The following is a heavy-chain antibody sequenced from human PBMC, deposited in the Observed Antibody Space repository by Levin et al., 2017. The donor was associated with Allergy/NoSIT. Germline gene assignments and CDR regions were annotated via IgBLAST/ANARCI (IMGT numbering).Heavy chain of an antibody. CDR2: INPGDSNT. V-gene: IGHV5-51*01. D-gene: IGHD6-13*01. CDR3: ARPGGFTSWYSWGSVDD. J-gene: IGHJ4*02. Sequence: GESLKISCKGSGYSFTTYWIGWVRQMPGKGLEWMGVINPGDSNTRYSPSFQGQVTISADKSISTAYLQWSSLKATDTAMYYCARPGGFTSWYSWGSVDDWGQGSLVTVSS. CDR1: GYSFTTYW.